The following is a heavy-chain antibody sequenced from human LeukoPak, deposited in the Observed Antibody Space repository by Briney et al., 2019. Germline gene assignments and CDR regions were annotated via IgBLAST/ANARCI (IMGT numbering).Heavy chain of an antibody. D-gene: IGHD3-3*01. V-gene: IGHV4-34*01. CDR3: AKDGYYDFWSGKSGWFDP. Sequence: SETLSLTCAVYGGSFSGYYWSWIRQPPGKGLEWIGEINHSGSTNYNPSLKSRVTISVDTSKNQFSLKLSSVTAEDTAVYYCAKDGYYDFWSGKSGWFDPWGQGTLVTVSS. CDR1: GGSFSGYY. J-gene: IGHJ5*02. CDR2: INHSGST.